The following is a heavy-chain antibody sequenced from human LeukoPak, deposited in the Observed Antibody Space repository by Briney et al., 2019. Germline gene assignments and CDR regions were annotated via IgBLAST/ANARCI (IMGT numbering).Heavy chain of an antibody. D-gene: IGHD5-12*01. CDR3: ATYSGYDRIFDY. V-gene: IGHV3-11*04. CDR1: GFIVSDNY. CDR2: ISGSGGST. Sequence: GGSLRLSCAASGFIVSDNYMSWVRQAPGKGLEWVSAISGSGGSTYYADSVKGRFTISRDNAKKSLYLQINGLRAEDTAVYYCATYSGYDRIFDYWGQGTLVTVSS. J-gene: IGHJ4*02.